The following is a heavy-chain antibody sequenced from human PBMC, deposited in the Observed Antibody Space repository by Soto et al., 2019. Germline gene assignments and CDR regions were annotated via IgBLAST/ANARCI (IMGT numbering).Heavy chain of an antibody. D-gene: IGHD3-22*01. Sequence: QVQLVESGGGVVQPGRSLRLSCAASGFTFSSYAMHWVRQAPGKGLEWVAVISYDGSNKYYADSVKGRFTISRDNSKNTLYLQMNRLRAEDTAVYYCAREWNYYDSSGYSPYYYYGMDVWGQGTTVTVSS. CDR3: AREWNYYDSSGYSPYYYYGMDV. CDR1: GFTFSSYA. J-gene: IGHJ6*02. V-gene: IGHV3-30-3*01. CDR2: ISYDGSNK.